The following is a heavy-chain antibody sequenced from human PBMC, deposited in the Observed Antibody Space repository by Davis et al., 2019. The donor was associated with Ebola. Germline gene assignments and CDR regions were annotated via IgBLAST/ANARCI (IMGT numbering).Heavy chain of an antibody. CDR3: ARSAYWGFDY. D-gene: IGHD3-16*01. J-gene: IGHJ4*02. CDR2: ISSSGRAT. Sequence: GESLKISCVASGFTFSSYEMNWVRQAPGKGLEWVSYISSSGRATYYADSVKGRFSVSRDNAKNSLYLQMDSLRAEDTAVYFCARSAYWGFDYWGQGTLVTVSS. V-gene: IGHV3-48*03. CDR1: GFTFSSYE.